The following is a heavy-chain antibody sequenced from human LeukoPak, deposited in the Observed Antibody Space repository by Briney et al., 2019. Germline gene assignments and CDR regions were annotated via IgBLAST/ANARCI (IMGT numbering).Heavy chain of an antibody. CDR3: ARQMYSSGWYSIDY. CDR1: GYRFTSYW. CDR2: IYPGDSDT. J-gene: IGHJ4*02. V-gene: IGHV5-51*01. D-gene: IGHD6-19*01. Sequence: GASLQISFKGSGYRFTSYWIGWGRPRPGKGLEWMGIIYPGDSDTRYSPSFQGQVTISADKSISTAYLQWSSLKASDTAMYYCARQMYSSGWYSIDYWGQGTLVTVSS.